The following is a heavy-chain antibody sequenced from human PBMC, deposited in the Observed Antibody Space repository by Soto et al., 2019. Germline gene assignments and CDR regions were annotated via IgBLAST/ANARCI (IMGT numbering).Heavy chain of an antibody. CDR1: GYTFTGYY. CDR2: INPNSGGT. Sequence: ASVKVSCKASGYTFTGYYMHWVRQAPGQGLEWMGWINPNSGGTNYAQKFQRWVTMTRDTSISPAYMELSRLRSDDTAVYYCAIERGYSYGFRPATNNKDPPESSYYDMLARGQGPPVTV. CDR3: AIERGYSYGFRPATNNKDPPESSYYDMLA. V-gene: IGHV1-2*04. D-gene: IGHD5-18*01. J-gene: IGHJ6*02.